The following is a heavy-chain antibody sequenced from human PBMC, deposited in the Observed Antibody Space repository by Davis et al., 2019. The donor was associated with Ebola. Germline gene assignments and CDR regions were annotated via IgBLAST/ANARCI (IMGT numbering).Heavy chain of an antibody. CDR2: VYTGYNT. CDR1: GFSASTYF. CDR3: VRRDYSNYHDAFDI. V-gene: IGHV3-53*01. D-gene: IGHD4-11*01. Sequence: PGGSLRPSCTASGFSASTYFMSWVRQAPGKGLEWVSVVYTGYNTFYADSVRGRFTISRDHSKNTVYLQMNSLRAEDTAIYYCVRRDYSNYHDAFDIWGHGTMVTVFS. J-gene: IGHJ3*02.